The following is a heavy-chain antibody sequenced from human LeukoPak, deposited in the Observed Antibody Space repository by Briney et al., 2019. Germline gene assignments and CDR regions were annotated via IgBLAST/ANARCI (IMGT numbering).Heavy chain of an antibody. J-gene: IGHJ4*02. V-gene: IGHV3-33*01. Sequence: PGGSLRLPCATSGFTFSSYGIHWVRPAPGKGMEGVAVVSNDGRNEYYADSVQGRCSISRDNSKNTVCLQMNSLRAKDTAVYYCARDSASTSLDYWGQGTLVTVSS. CDR3: ARDSASTSLDY. CDR2: VSNDGRNE. D-gene: IGHD1-26*01. CDR1: GFTFSSYG.